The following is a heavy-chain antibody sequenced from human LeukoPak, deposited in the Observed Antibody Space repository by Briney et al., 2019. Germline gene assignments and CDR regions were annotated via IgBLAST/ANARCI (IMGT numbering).Heavy chain of an antibody. Sequence: GGSLRLSCAASGFTFSSYSMNWVRQAPGKGLEWVSSISSSSSYIYYADSVKGRFTISRDNAKNSLYLQVNSLRAEDTAVYYCARRIVGATFDYWGQGTLVTVSS. CDR2: ISSSSSYI. CDR3: ARRIVGATFDY. J-gene: IGHJ4*02. D-gene: IGHD1-26*01. CDR1: GFTFSSYS. V-gene: IGHV3-21*01.